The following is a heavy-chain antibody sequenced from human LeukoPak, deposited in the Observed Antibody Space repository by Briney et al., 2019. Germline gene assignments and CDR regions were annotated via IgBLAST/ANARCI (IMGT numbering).Heavy chain of an antibody. CDR3: ARGGRGWYVPLDC. J-gene: IGHJ4*02. CDR2: ISYDGSNK. V-gene: IGHV3-30*04. D-gene: IGHD6-19*01. Sequence: PGRSLRLSCAASGFTFSTYTMHWVRQAPGKGLEWVAVISYDGSNKYYADSVKGRFTISRDNSKNTLYLQMNSLRAEDTAVYYCARGGRGWYVPLDCWGQGTLVTVSS. CDR1: GFTFSTYT.